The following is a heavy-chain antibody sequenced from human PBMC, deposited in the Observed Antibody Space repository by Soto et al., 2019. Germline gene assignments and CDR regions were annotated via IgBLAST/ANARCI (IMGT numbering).Heavy chain of an antibody. V-gene: IGHV3-33*01. J-gene: IGHJ6*02. Sequence: PGGSLRLSCAASGFTFSSYGMHWVRQAPGKGLEWVAVIWYDGSNKYYADSVKGRFTISRDNSKNTLYLQMNSLRAEDTAVYYCAREGDIALVPASGSTREYYYYYGMDVWGQGTTVTVSS. CDR2: IWYDGSNK. D-gene: IGHD2-2*01. CDR1: GFTFSSYG. CDR3: AREGDIALVPASGSTREYYYYYGMDV.